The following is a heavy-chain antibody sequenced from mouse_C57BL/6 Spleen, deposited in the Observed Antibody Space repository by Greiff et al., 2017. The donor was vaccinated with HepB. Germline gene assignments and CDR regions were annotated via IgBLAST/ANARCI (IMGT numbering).Heavy chain of an antibody. CDR3: ARREAAITTVVAEGYFDV. V-gene: IGHV8-12*01. CDR2: IYWDDDK. D-gene: IGHD1-1*01. CDR1: GFSLSTSGMG. J-gene: IGHJ1*03. Sequence: QVQLKESGPGILQSSQTLSLTCSFSGFSLSTSGMGVSWIRQPSGKGLEWLAHIYWDDDKRYNPSLKSRLTISKDTSRNQVFLKITSVDTADTATYYCARREAAITTVVAEGYFDVWGTGTTVTVSS.